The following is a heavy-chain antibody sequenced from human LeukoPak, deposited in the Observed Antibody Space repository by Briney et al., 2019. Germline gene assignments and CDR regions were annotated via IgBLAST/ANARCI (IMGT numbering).Heavy chain of an antibody. CDR3: AREYDFWSGYYSD. D-gene: IGHD3-3*01. V-gene: IGHV3-7*01. CDR1: GFTFSSYW. CDR2: IKQDGSEK. Sequence: GGSLGLSCAASGFTFSSYWMSWVRQAPGKGLEWVANIKQDGSEKYYVDSVKGRFTISRDNAKNSLYLQMNSLRAEDTAVYYCAREYDFWSGYYSDWGQGTLVTVSS. J-gene: IGHJ4*02.